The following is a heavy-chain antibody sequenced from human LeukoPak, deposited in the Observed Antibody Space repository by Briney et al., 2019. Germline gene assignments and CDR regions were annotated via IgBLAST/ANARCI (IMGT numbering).Heavy chain of an antibody. V-gene: IGHV3-23*01. CDR3: AKDFVDDGGAHSITMIVVVITYFDY. J-gene: IGHJ4*02. D-gene: IGHD3-22*01. CDR1: GFTFSSYA. Sequence: GGSLRLSCAASGFTFSSYAMSWVRQAPGKGLEWGSAISGSGGSTYYADSVKGRFTISRDNSKNTLYLQMNSLRAGDTAVYYCAKDFVDDGGAHSITMIVVVITYFDYWGQGTLVTVSS. CDR2: ISGSGGST.